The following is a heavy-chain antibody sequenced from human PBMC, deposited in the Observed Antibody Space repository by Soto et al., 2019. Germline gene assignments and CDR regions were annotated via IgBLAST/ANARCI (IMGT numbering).Heavy chain of an antibody. Sequence: QVQLVESGGGVVQPGRSLRLSCAASGFTFSSYAMHWVRQAPGKGLEWVAVISYDGSNKYYADFVKGRFTISRDNSKTMLYLRMSSLRAEDTAVYYWARQLGGSGSLWGQGTLVTVSS. CDR2: ISYDGSNK. D-gene: IGHD3-10*01. CDR3: ARQLGGSGSL. CDR1: GFTFSSYA. V-gene: IGHV3-30-3*01. J-gene: IGHJ4*02.